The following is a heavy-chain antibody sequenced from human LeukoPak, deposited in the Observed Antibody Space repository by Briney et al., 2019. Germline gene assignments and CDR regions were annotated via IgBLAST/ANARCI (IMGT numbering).Heavy chain of an antibody. Sequence: SETLSLTCTVSGGSISNYWWSWVRQPPGKGLEWIGYVFDSGSTNYNPSLKSRVTISVDTSKKQFSLKVSSVTAADTAVYYCARGYSSSWNYLDYWGQGTLVTVSS. CDR2: VFDSGST. J-gene: IGHJ4*02. CDR3: ARGYSSSWNYLDY. D-gene: IGHD6-13*01. CDR1: GGSISNYW. V-gene: IGHV4-59*01.